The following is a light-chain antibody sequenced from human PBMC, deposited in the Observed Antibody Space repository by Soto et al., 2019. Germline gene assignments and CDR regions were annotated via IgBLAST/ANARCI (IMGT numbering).Light chain of an antibody. CDR1: QSITTW. V-gene: IGKV1-5*01. Sequence: VRVTQSPSTLSASVGDRVTITCRASQSITTWLAWYQQKPGKAPKLLFYDASTLEGGVPSRFSGSGSGTDFTLTISSLQPDDFATYYCQQYNTYSTFGQGTRLEI. CDR3: QQYNTYST. CDR2: DAS. J-gene: IGKJ5*01.